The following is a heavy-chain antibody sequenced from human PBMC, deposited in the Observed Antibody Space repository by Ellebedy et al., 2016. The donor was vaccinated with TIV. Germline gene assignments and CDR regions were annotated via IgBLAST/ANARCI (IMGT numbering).Heavy chain of an antibody. J-gene: IGHJ2*01. Sequence: SETLSLTCDISGDSLSSNSAAWNWIRQSPSRGLEWLGRTYYRRKWFYDYAVSVRSRITLSPDTSKNQFSLELKSVTSDDSAVYYCVRDDGSSWGWYFGVWGRGTLVIVSS. D-gene: IGHD6-13*01. CDR1: GDSLSSNSAA. V-gene: IGHV6-1*01. CDR2: TYYRRKWFY. CDR3: VRDDGSSWGWYFGV.